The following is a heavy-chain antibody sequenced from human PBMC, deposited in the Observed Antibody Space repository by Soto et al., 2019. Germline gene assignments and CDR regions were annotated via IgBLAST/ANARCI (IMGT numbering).Heavy chain of an antibody. J-gene: IGHJ5*02. CDR3: AKAQGGIAAAARYNWFDP. CDR1: GFTFSSYG. V-gene: IGHV3-30*18. Sequence: GGSLRLSCAASGFTFSSYGMHWVRQAPGKGLEWVAVISYDGSNKYYADSVKGRFTISRDNSKNTLYLQMNSLRAEDTAVYYCAKAQGGIAAAARYNWFDPWGQGTLVTVSS. CDR2: ISYDGSNK. D-gene: IGHD6-13*01.